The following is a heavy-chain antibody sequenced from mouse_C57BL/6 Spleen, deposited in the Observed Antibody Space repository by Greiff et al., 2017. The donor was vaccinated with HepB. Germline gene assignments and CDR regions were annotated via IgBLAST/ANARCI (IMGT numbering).Heavy chain of an antibody. J-gene: IGHJ4*01. D-gene: IGHD2-3*01. CDR1: GFTFSDYY. V-gene: IGHV5-16*01. CDR2: INYDGSST. CDR3: ARFYDGYEGAMDY. Sequence: EVQVVESEGGLVQPGSSMKLSCTASGFTFSDYYMAWVRQVPEKGLEWVANINYDGSSTYYLDSLKSRFIISRDNAKNILYLQMRSLTSEDTATYYCARFYDGYEGAMDYWGQETSVTVSS.